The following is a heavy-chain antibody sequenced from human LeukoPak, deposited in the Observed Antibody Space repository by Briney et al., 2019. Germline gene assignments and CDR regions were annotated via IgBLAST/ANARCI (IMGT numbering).Heavy chain of an antibody. Sequence: PGGSLRLSCAASGFTVSSNYMSWVRQAPGKGLEWVSVIYSGGSTYYADSVKGRFTISRDNSKNTLYLQMNSLRAEDTAVYYCANLIVVVPAAISGNAFDIWGQGTMVTVSS. CDR2: IYSGGST. J-gene: IGHJ3*02. D-gene: IGHD2-2*01. CDR3: ANLIVVVPAAISGNAFDI. CDR1: GFTVSSNY. V-gene: IGHV3-53*05.